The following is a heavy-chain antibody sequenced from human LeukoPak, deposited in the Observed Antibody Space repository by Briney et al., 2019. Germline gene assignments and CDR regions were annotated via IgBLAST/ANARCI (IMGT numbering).Heavy chain of an antibody. CDR2: INPNSGGT. V-gene: IGHV1-2*02. Sequence: ASVKVSCKASGYTFTGYYMHWVRQAPGQGLEWMGWINPNSGGTNYAQKFQGRVTMTRDTSISTAYMELSRLRSDDTAVYYCARVPYDYVWGSYRHDAFDIWGQGTMVTVSS. CDR3: ARVPYDYVWGSYRHDAFDI. J-gene: IGHJ3*02. D-gene: IGHD3-16*02. CDR1: GYTFTGYY.